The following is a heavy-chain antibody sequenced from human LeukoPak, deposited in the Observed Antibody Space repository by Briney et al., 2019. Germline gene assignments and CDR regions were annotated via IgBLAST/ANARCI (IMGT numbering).Heavy chain of an antibody. V-gene: IGHV1-18*01. D-gene: IGHD6-19*01. CDR2: ISVYNGNT. CDR1: GYTFTSYG. CDR3: ARDEYSSGWYENYYYYMDV. Sequence: ASVKVSCKASGYTFTSYGISWVRQAPGQGLEWMGWISVYNGNTNYAQKLQGRVTMTTDTSTSTAYMELRSLRSDDTAVYYCARDEYSSGWYENYYYYMDVWGKGTTVTVSS. J-gene: IGHJ6*03.